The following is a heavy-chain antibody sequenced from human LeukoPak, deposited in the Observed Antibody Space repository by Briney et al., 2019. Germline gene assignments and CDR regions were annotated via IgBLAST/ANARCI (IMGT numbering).Heavy chain of an antibody. Sequence: GRSLRLSCAASGFTFSSYGMHWVRQAPGKGLEWVSFFYRGDSTYYAESVRGRFTISRDNSKNTLYLLMNSLIPEDTAVYYCAREVVSSPSYFDSWGQGTLVTVSS. CDR3: AREVVSSPSYFDS. CDR1: GFTFSSYG. D-gene: IGHD2-15*01. J-gene: IGHJ4*02. V-gene: IGHV3-53*01. CDR2: FYRGDST.